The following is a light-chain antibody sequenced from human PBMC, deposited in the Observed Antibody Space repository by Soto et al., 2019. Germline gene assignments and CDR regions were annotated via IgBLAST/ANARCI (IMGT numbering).Light chain of an antibody. CDR2: GAS. Sequence: EIVMTQSPATLSVSPGERATLSCRASQSVSSNLTWYQQKPGQAPRLLIYGASTWATGIPARFSGSGSGTEFTLTNSSLQSDDLAVYYCQKYNNWPPWTFGQGTKVEIK. CDR1: QSVSSN. J-gene: IGKJ1*01. V-gene: IGKV3-15*01. CDR3: QKYNNWPPWT.